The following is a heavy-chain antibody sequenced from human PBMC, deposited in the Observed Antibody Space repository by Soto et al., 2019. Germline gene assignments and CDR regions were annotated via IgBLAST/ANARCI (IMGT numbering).Heavy chain of an antibody. J-gene: IGHJ6*02. CDR3: ARRMIDHYYGMDV. Sequence: SVKVSCKASGYTFTSYAMHWVRQAPGQGLEWMGGIIPIFGTANYAQKFQGRVTITADESTSTAYMELSSLRSEDTAVYYCARRMIDHYYGMDVWGQGTTVTVSS. D-gene: IGHD3-16*01. CDR2: IIPIFGTA. V-gene: IGHV1-69*13. CDR1: GYTFTSYA.